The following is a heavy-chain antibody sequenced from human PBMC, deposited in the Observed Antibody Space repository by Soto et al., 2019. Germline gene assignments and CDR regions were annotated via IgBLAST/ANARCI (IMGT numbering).Heavy chain of an antibody. D-gene: IGHD1-26*01. V-gene: IGHV3-23*01. CDR1: GFTFGNHA. CDR2: MSGSGGHI. Sequence: PGGSLRLPCAASGFTFGNHAMSWVRQTPGKGLEWVSSMSGSGGHIYYTHSVKGRFTISRDNSKNTLFLQMNSLRADDTAVYYCSNCENFDYRGTSNCFDPCGEGTLVTV. CDR3: SNCENFDYRGTSNCFDP. J-gene: IGHJ5*02.